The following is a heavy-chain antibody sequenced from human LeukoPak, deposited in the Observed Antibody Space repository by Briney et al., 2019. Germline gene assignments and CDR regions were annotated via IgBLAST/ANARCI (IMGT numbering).Heavy chain of an antibody. Sequence: PSETLSLTCTVSSGSISSYYWSWIRQPPGKGLEWIGYIYYSGSTNYNPSLKSRVAISVDTSKNQFSLKLSSVTAADTAVYYCARDIRGHFDYWGQGTLVTVSS. D-gene: IGHD3-10*01. CDR1: SGSISSYY. CDR2: IYYSGST. CDR3: ARDIRGHFDY. J-gene: IGHJ4*02. V-gene: IGHV4-59*01.